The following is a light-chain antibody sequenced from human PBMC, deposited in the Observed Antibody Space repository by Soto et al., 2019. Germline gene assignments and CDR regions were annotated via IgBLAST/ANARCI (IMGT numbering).Light chain of an antibody. CDR2: AAS. J-gene: IGKJ5*01. CDR1: QTISDY. Sequence: DIQMTQSPSSLSASVGDRVTITCRASQTISDYLNWYQQKPGKAPKLLIYAASNLQSGVPSRFSGSGAGTDFTLTISRLQPEDFATYYCQQSYRTPALTFGGGTRLE. CDR3: QQSYRTPALT. V-gene: IGKV1-39*01.